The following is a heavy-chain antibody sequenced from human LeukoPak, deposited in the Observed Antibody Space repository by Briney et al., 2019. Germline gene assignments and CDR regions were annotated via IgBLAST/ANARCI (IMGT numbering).Heavy chain of an antibody. J-gene: IGHJ4*02. Sequence: ASVKVSCKASGYTFTGYFVHWVRQAPGQGLQWMGWINPNTGGTNYAQKFQGRVTMTRDASISTAYMELSRLRSDDTAVYYCASGDYGDPPLNYWGQGTLVTVSS. CDR1: GYTFTGYF. CDR3: ASGDYGDPPLNY. CDR2: INPNTGGT. V-gene: IGHV1-2*02. D-gene: IGHD4/OR15-4a*01.